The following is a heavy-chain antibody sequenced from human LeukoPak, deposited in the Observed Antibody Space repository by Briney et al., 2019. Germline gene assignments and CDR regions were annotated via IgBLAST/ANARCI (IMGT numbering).Heavy chain of an antibody. D-gene: IGHD6-19*01. CDR1: GFTFSDYY. J-gene: IGHJ4*02. CDR3: AREAPGWSSGVYYFDY. Sequence: GGSLRLSCAASGFTFSDYYMSWVRQAPGKGLEWVSVIYSGGSTYYADSVKGRFTISRDNSKNTLHLQMNSLRAEDTAVYYCAREAPGWSSGVYYFDYWGQGTLVTVSS. V-gene: IGHV3-53*01. CDR2: IYSGGST.